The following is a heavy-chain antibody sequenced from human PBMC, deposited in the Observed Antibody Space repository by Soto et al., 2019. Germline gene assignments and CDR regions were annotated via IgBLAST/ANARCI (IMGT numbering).Heavy chain of an antibody. D-gene: IGHD3-10*01. CDR1: GYTFTSYA. CDR3: AQFRGEGANFY. CDR2: INAGNGNT. J-gene: IGHJ4*02. Sequence: ASVKVSCKASGYTFTSYAMHWVRQAPGQRLEWMGWINAGNGNTKYSQKFQGRVAITRDTSASTAYMELSSLRSEDTAVYYCAQFRGEGANFYWGQGTLVTVSS. V-gene: IGHV1-3*01.